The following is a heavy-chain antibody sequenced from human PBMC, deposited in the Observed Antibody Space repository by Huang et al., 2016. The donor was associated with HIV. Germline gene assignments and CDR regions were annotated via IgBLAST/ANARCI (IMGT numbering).Heavy chain of an antibody. J-gene: IGHJ4*02. Sequence: EVLLVQSGAELKEPGESLKISCKASGYGFSSYWIGWVRQKPGKGLEWMGIIYPRDSETKYSPSFDGQVTISADKSTRTAYLQWESLKAPDTAIYFCARQVDGFRSHFGFWGQGTLVSVSS. CDR3: ARQVDGFRSHFGF. D-gene: IGHD5-18*01. CDR1: GYGFSSYW. CDR2: IYPRDSET. V-gene: IGHV5-51*01.